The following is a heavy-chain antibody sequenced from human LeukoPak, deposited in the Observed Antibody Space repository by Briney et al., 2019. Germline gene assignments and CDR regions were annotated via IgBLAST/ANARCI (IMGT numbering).Heavy chain of an antibody. CDR3: VRLVDLGAFDI. Sequence: GESLKISCKGSGYTFTNYWIGWVRQMPEKGLEWMGIIYPGDSDTRYGPSFQGQVTVSADKSISTAYLQWSSLKASDTAMYYCVRLVDLGAFDIWGQGTMVTVSS. V-gene: IGHV5-51*01. D-gene: IGHD3-3*01. CDR1: GYTFTNYW. J-gene: IGHJ3*02. CDR2: IYPGDSDT.